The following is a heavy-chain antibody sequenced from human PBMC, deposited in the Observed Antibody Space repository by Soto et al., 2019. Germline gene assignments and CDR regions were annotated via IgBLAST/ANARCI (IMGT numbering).Heavy chain of an antibody. CDR3: ARHETLHGDYDY. CDR1: GYTFTSYA. Sequence: GASVKVSCKASGYTFTSYAMHWVRQAPGQRLEWMGWINAGNGNTKYSQKFQGRVTITRDTSASTAYVELSSLRSEDTAVYYCARHETLHGDYDYWGQGTLVTVSS. CDR2: INAGNGNT. D-gene: IGHD4-17*01. J-gene: IGHJ4*02. V-gene: IGHV1-3*01.